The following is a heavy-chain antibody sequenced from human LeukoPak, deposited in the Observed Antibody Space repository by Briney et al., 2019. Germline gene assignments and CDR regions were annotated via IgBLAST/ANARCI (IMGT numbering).Heavy chain of an antibody. V-gene: IGHV3-30*03. D-gene: IGHD2-15*01. CDR3: AREACSGSCHSDYFDY. CDR1: GFTFSSYG. Sequence: PGGSLRLSCAASGFTFSSYGMHWVRQAPAKGLEWVAVISNNGRSIYYADSVKGRFTISRDNSKNTLFLRVNSLRVEDTAVYSCAREACSGSCHSDYFDYWGLGTLVTVSS. J-gene: IGHJ4*02. CDR2: ISNNGRSI.